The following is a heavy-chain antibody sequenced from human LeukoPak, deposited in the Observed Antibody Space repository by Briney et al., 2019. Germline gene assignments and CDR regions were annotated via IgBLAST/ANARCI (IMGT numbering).Heavy chain of an antibody. CDR2: IIPIFGTA. CDR3: ARAYSGSYNY. J-gene: IGHJ4*02. CDR1: GGTFSSYA. V-gene: IGHV1-69*05. Sequence: SVKVSCKASGGTFSSYAISWVRQAPGQGLEWMGGIIPIFGTANYAQKFQGRVTMTTDTSTSTAYMELRSLRSDDTAVYYCARAYSGSYNYWGQGTLVTVSS. D-gene: IGHD1-26*01.